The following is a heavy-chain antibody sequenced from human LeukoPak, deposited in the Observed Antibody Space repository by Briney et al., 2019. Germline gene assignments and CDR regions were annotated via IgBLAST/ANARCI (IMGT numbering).Heavy chain of an antibody. CDR3: ARLPAGYYYYYMDV. J-gene: IGHJ6*03. V-gene: IGHV3-48*01. CDR2: ISSSSSTI. Sequence: GGSLRLSCAASGFTFSSYSMNWVRQAPGKGLEWVSYISSSSSTIYYADSVKGRFTISRDNAKNSLYLQMNSLRAEDTAVYYCARLPAGYYYYYMDVWGKGTTVTVSS. D-gene: IGHD6-25*01. CDR1: GFTFSSYS.